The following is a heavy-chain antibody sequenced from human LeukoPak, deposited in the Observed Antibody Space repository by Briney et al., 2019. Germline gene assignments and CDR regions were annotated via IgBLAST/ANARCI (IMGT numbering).Heavy chain of an antibody. D-gene: IGHD3-22*01. J-gene: IGHJ4*02. CDR3: ARGMIVVI. Sequence: SETLSLTCTVSGYSISSGYYWGWIRQPPGQGLEWIGSIYHSGSTYYNPSLKSRVTISVDTSKNQFSLKLSSVTAADTAVYYCARGMIVVIWGQGTLVTVSS. V-gene: IGHV4-38-2*02. CDR2: IYHSGST. CDR1: GYSISSGYY.